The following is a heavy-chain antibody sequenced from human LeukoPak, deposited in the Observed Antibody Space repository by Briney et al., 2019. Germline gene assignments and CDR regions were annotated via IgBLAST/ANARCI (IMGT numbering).Heavy chain of an antibody. V-gene: IGHV4-59*01. Sequence: SESLSLACTGSGGSMSRYDWSWIRHPPGKGREWVGYIYYSGSPNYTPSLKSRVTLSVDTSKHQFSLTLRSVTAADTAVYYCARVKGLEPTLYFDYWGKGTLVTVSS. J-gene: IGHJ4*02. CDR1: GGSMSRYD. CDR2: IYYSGSP. CDR3: ARVKGLEPTLYFDY. D-gene: IGHD1-1*01.